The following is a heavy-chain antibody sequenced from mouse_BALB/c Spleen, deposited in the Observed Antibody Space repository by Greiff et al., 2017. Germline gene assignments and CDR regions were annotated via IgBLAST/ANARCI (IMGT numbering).Heavy chain of an antibody. CDR2: IWAGGST. CDR3: AREDYGSFQYYFDY. V-gene: IGHV2-9*02. D-gene: IGHD1-1*01. J-gene: IGHJ2*01. Sequence: QVQLKESGPGLVAPSQSLSITCTVSGFSLTSYGVHWVRQPPGKGLEWLGVIWAGGSTNYNSALMSRLSISKDNSKSQVFLKMNSLQTDDTAMYYCAREDYGSFQYYFDYWGQGTTLTVSS. CDR1: GFSLTSYG.